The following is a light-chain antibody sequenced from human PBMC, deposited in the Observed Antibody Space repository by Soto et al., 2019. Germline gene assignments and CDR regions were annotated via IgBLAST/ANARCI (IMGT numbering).Light chain of an antibody. CDR3: NSYTSSNTYV. CDR2: EVN. V-gene: IGLV2-18*02. CDR1: SSDVGSYNR. J-gene: IGLJ1*01. Sequence: QSVLTQPPSVSGSPGQSVTISCTGTSSDVGSYNRVSWYQQPPGTAPNLMIYEVNNRPSGVPDRFPGSKSGNTASLTITGLQAEDEADYYCNSYTSSNTYVFGTGTKVTVL.